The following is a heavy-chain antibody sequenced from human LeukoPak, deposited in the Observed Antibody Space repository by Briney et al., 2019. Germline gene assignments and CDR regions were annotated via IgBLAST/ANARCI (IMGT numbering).Heavy chain of an antibody. Sequence: GGSLRLSCAASGFTVSSNYMSWVRQAPGKGLEWVSVIYSGGSTYYADSVKGRFTISRDNSKNTLYLQMNSLRAEDTAVYYCARGTAVAVDGGESFDYWGQGTLVTVSS. V-gene: IGHV3-53*01. CDR2: IYSGGST. J-gene: IGHJ4*02. D-gene: IGHD6-19*01. CDR1: GFTVSSNY. CDR3: ARGTAVAVDGGESFDY.